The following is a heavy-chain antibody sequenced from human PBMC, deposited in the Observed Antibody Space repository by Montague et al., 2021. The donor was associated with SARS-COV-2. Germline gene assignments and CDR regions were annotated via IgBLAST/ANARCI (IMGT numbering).Heavy chain of an antibody. V-gene: IGHV3-30-3*01. D-gene: IGHD3-16*01. CDR2: ISYDGSNK. CDR1: GFLFSSYA. J-gene: IGHJ6*03. CDR3: ARDFSYIENWGYYYMDV. Sequence: SLRLSCAASGFLFSSYAMHWVRQAPGKGLEWVAVISYDGSNKYYAGSVKGRFTISRDNSKNTLYLQMNSLRAEDTAVYYCARDFSYIENWGYYYMDVWGKGTTVTVSS.